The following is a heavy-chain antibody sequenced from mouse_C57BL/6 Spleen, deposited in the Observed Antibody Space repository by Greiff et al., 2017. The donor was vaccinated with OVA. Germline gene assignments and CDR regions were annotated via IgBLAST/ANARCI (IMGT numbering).Heavy chain of an antibody. Sequence: QVQLQQPGAELVKPGASVKLSCKASGYTFTSYWMHWVKQRPGQGLEWIGMIHPNSGSTNSNEKFKSKATLTVDKSSSTAYMQLSSLTSGDSAVYYCARSLYYYGSSSLGDYAMDYWGQGTSVTVSS. D-gene: IGHD1-1*01. J-gene: IGHJ4*01. V-gene: IGHV1-64*01. CDR1: GYTFTSYW. CDR3: ARSLYYYGSSSLGDYAMDY. CDR2: IHPNSGST.